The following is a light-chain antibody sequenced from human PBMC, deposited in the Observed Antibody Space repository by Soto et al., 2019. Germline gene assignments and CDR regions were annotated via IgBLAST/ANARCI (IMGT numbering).Light chain of an antibody. CDR3: SSYAGSNNYV. Sequence: QSALTQPPSGSGSPRQSVTISCTGTSSDVGGYNYVSWYQQHPGKAPKLMIYEVSKRPSGVPDRFSGSKSGNTASLTVSGLQAEDEADYYCSSYAGSNNYVFGTGTKVTVL. V-gene: IGLV2-8*01. CDR2: EVS. CDR1: SSDVGGYNY. J-gene: IGLJ1*01.